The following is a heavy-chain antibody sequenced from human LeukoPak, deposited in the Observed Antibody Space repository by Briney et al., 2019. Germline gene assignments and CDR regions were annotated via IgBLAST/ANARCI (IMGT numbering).Heavy chain of an antibody. J-gene: IGHJ6*02. CDR1: GGSISSYY. CDR2: IYYSGTT. V-gene: IGHV4-59*01. Sequence: PSETLSPTCTVSGGSISSYYRSWIRQPPGKGLEWIGYIYYSGTTNYNPSLKSRVTISVDTSKNQFSLKLSSVTAADTAVYYCARTFSGSYYYYGMDVWGQGTTVTVSS. CDR3: ARTFSGSYYYYGMDV. D-gene: IGHD1-26*01.